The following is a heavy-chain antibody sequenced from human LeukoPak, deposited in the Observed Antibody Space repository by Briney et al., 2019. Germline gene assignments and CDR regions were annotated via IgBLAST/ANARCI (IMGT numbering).Heavy chain of an antibody. CDR1: GGSISSRSYY. V-gene: IGHV4-39*07. Sequence: SETLSLTCTVSGGSISSRSYYWGWIRQPPGKGLEWIGSLHYSGSTYYNPSLKSRVTISVDTSKNQFSLKLSSVTAADTAVYYCARDSYYHDSSGNHNYWGQGTLVTVSS. J-gene: IGHJ4*02. CDR3: ARDSYYHDSSGNHNY. D-gene: IGHD3-22*01. CDR2: LHYSGST.